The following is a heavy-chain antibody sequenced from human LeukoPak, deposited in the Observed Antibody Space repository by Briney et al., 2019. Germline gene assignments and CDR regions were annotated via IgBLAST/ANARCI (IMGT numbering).Heavy chain of an antibody. CDR1: GFTFSSYA. J-gene: IGHJ6*03. Sequence: PGRSLRLSCSASGFTFSSYAMHWVRQAPGKGLEGVAVISYDGSNKYYADSVKGRFTISRDNSKNTLYLQMNSLRAEDTAVYYCARITFLLEWSYISYYYYYMDVWGKGTTVTVSS. CDR3: ARITFLLEWSYISYYYYYMDV. CDR2: ISYDGSNK. V-gene: IGHV3-30-3*01. D-gene: IGHD3-3*01.